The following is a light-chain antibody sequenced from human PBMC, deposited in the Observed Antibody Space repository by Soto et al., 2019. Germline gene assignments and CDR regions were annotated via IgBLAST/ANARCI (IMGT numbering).Light chain of an antibody. CDR3: QQYNSSPRT. CDR2: GAS. Sequence: EIVMTQSPATLSVSPGERATLSCRASQSVSSNLAWYQQKPGQAPWLLIYGASTRATGIPARFSGSGSGTEFTLTIRSLQSKDFAVYYCQQYNSSPRTFGQGTKLEIK. J-gene: IGKJ1*01. V-gene: IGKV3-15*01. CDR1: QSVSSN.